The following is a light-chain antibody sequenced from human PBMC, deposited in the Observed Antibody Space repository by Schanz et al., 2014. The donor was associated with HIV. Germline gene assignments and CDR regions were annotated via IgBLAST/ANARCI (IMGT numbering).Light chain of an antibody. Sequence: EVVMTQSPDSLSVSPGERVTLSCRASQSIGSQLACYQQRPGQSPRLVIFGASNRATGIPDRFSGGVSGTDFTLTISRVEPEDYAVYYCQQYGSSPWTFGQGTRVDVK. J-gene: IGKJ1*01. CDR2: GAS. CDR3: QQYGSSPWT. CDR1: QSIGSQ. V-gene: IGKV3-20*01.